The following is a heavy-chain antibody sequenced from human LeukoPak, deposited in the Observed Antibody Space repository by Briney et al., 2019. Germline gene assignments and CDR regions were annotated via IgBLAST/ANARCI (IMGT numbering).Heavy chain of an antibody. CDR3: ARGVTGIYYYYYMDV. CDR2: INPNSGGT. D-gene: IGHD3-10*01. J-gene: IGHJ6*03. V-gene: IGHV1-2*02. CDR1: GYTFTGYY. Sequence: ASVKVSCKASGYTFTGYYIHWVRPAPGQGREWMGWINPNSGGTNYAQKFQGRVTMTRDTSISTAYMELSRLNSDDTAVYYCARGVTGIYYYYYMDVWGTGTTVTVSS.